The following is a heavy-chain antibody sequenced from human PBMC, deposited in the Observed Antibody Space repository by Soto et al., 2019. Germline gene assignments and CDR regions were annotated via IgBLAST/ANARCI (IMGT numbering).Heavy chain of an antibody. CDR2: SYSSGST. Sequence: QVQLQESGPGLVKPSETLSLTCTVSGGSISSYQWSWIRQPPGKGLEWIGYSYSSGSTNYTPSLKSRLNISVDTSNDLFSLRLNSVTAVDTAVYYCARDIPADDAFDICGQGTMVTVSS. CDR3: ARDIPADDAFDI. V-gene: IGHV4-59*01. CDR1: GGSISSYQ. J-gene: IGHJ3*02.